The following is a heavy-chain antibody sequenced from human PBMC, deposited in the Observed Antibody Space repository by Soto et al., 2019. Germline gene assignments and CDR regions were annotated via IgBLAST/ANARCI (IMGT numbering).Heavy chain of an antibody. CDR2: VSANNGRT. CDR1: GFTFSNYG. Sequence: ASVKVSCKASGFTFSNYGLNWVRQAPGQGLEWMGWVSANNGRTNYAQNLQGRVSMTTDTSTSTAYMELRGLTFDDTAVYYCARDIESVTAKHFFYYYAMDVWGQGTTVTVSS. V-gene: IGHV1-18*01. D-gene: IGHD2-8*01. CDR3: ARDIESVTAKHFFYYYAMDV. J-gene: IGHJ6*02.